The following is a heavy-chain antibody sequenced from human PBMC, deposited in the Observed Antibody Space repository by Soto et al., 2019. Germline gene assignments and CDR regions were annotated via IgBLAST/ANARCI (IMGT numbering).Heavy chain of an antibody. CDR2: IKRDGSDK. D-gene: IGHD3-10*01. J-gene: IGHJ3*02. CDR1: GFTFSHYW. V-gene: IGHV3-7*01. Sequence: EVQVAESGGALVQPGGSLRLSCAASGFTFSHYWMSWVRQAPGKGLEWVANIKRDGSDKYYLDSVRGRFTITRDNAKNSLYLQMNSLRAEDTAVYYCARGGRPDIWGQGTMVIVSS. CDR3: ARGGRPDI.